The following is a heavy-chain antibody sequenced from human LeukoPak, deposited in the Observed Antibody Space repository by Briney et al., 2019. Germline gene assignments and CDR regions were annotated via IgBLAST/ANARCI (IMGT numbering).Heavy chain of an antibody. CDR2: IYYSGST. Sequence: SETLSLTCTVSGGSISSHYWSWIRQPPGKGLVWIGYIYYSGSTNYNPSLKSRVTISVDTSKNQFSLKLSSVTAADTAVYYCASGGYSYGSVDYWGQGTLVTVSS. CDR1: GGSISSHY. D-gene: IGHD5-18*01. CDR3: ASGGYSYGSVDY. V-gene: IGHV4-59*11. J-gene: IGHJ4*02.